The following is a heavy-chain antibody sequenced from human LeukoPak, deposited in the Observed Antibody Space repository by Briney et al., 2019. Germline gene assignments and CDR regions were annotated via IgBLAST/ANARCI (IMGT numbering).Heavy chain of an antibody. CDR2: IIPVLGIA. CDR3: ARDGEMATTTEH. CDR1: GGTFSSYA. D-gene: IGHD5-12*01. V-gene: IGHV1-69*04. J-gene: IGHJ4*02. Sequence: ASVKVSCKASGGTFSSYAISWVRQAPGQGLEWLGRIIPVLGIANYAQKFQGRVTITADKSTSTAYMELSSLRSEDTAVYYCARDGEMATTTEHWGQGTLVTVSS.